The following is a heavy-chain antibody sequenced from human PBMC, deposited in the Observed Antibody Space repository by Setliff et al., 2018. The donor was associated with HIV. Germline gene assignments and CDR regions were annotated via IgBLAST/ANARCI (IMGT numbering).Heavy chain of an antibody. Sequence: ASETLSLTCAVYGGSFNDYYWTWIRQPPGKGLEWIGEIDHSGNIKYHASLKSRVTISRDTSKNQISLKLRSVTAADTAVYYCAGGLNYYGSGSYLPLGYWGQGTLVTVS. D-gene: IGHD3-10*01. CDR2: IDHSGNI. CDR1: GGSFNDYY. V-gene: IGHV4-34*01. J-gene: IGHJ4*02. CDR3: AGGLNYYGSGSYLPLGY.